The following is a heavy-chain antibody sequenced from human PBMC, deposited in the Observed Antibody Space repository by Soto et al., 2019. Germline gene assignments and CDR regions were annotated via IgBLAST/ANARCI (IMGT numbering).Heavy chain of an antibody. D-gene: IGHD5-18*01. V-gene: IGHV4-30-4*01. CDR3: ARASGAAMVTSPFFDY. Sequence: SETLSLTCTVSGGSISSGDYYWSWIRQPPGKGLEWIGYIYYSGSTYYNPSLKSRVTISVDTSKNQFSLKLSSVTAADTAVYYCARASGAAMVTSPFFDYWGQGTLVTVSS. CDR2: IYYSGST. J-gene: IGHJ4*02. CDR1: GGSISSGDYY.